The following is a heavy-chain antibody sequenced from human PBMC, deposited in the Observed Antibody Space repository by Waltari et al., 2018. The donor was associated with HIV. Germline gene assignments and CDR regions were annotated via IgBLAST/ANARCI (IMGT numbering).Heavy chain of an antibody. Sequence: QVQLQASGPGLVRPSETLSLTCTVSGDSISSRGNDWTWIRLLPGKGLEWIGSISSSATTYYNPSLESRLDIGLDTSENQFSLKLTSVTAADTAVYYCARDRGLGRLHGMDVWGQGTTVTVSS. CDR3: ARDRGLGRLHGMDV. J-gene: IGHJ6*02. CDR2: ISSSATT. CDR1: GDSISSRGND. V-gene: IGHV4-31*03. D-gene: IGHD5-12*01.